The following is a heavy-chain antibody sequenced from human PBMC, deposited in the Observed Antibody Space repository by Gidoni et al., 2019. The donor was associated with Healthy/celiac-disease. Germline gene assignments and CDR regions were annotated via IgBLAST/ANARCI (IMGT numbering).Heavy chain of an antibody. V-gene: IGHV3-74*01. CDR1: GFTFSSYW. Sequence: EVQLVESGGGLVQPGGSLRLYCAASGFTFSSYWMHWVRQAPGKGLVWVSRINSEGISTSYADSVKCRFTISRDNAKNTLYLQMNSLRAEDTAVYYCASLHGMDVWGQGTTVTVSS. CDR2: INSEGIST. CDR3: ASLHGMDV. J-gene: IGHJ6*02.